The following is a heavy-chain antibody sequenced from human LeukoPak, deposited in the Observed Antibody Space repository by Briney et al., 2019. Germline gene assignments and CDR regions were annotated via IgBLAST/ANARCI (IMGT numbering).Heavy chain of an antibody. CDR3: ARHPDFWSGYYSNWFDP. J-gene: IGHJ5*02. Sequence: SETLSLTCTVSGGAISSYYWSWIRQPPGKGLEWIGYIYYSGSNNYNPSLMSRVTISVDTSNNQFSQKLSSVAAANTAVYYCARHPDFWSGYYSNWFDPWGQRTLVTGSS. CDR2: IYYSGSN. D-gene: IGHD3-3*01. V-gene: IGHV4-59*08. CDR1: GGAISSYY.